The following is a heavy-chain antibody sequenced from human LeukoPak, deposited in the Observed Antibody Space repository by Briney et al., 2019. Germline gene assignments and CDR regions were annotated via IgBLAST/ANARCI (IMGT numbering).Heavy chain of an antibody. V-gene: IGHV3-23*01. J-gene: IGHJ4*02. D-gene: IGHD5-18*01. CDR3: AKDPRQLWLD. CDR2: ISRSGDNT. CDR1: GFTFSTYA. Sequence: PGGSLRLSCSASGFTFSTYAMSWVRQAPGKGLEWVAGISRSGDNTYYADSVKGRFTISRDNSKNTVYLQMNSLRAEDTAVYYCAKDPRQLWLDWGQGTLVTVSS.